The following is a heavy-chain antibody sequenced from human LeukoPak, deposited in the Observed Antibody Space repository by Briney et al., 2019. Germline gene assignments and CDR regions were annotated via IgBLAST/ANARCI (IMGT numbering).Heavy chain of an antibody. CDR2: TYYRSKWYN. J-gene: IGHJ1*01. V-gene: IGHV6-1*01. Sequence: SQTLSLTCAISGDSVSSYSAGWNWIRQSPSRGLEWLGRTYYRSKWYNDYAVSVKSRITINPDTSKNQFSLQLNSVTPEDMAVYYCARKGSRSTFQQWGQGTLVTVSS. CDR3: ARKGSRSTFQQ. CDR1: GDSVSSYSAG. D-gene: IGHD2-2*01.